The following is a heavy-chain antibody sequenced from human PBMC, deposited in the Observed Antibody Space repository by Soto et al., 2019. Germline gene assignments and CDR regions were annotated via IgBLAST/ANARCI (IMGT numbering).Heavy chain of an antibody. CDR1: GFTFSSYG. CDR2: IWFDGSNK. CDR3: ATTGPY. V-gene: IGHV3-33*01. Sequence: QVQLVESGGGVVQPGRSLSLSCAASGFTFSSYGMHWVRQAPGKGLEWVAVIWFDGSNKFYADSVKGRFTISRDNSKNTVSLQRNSLRDEDSAAYYCATTGPYWGQGTLVTVSA. J-gene: IGHJ4*02.